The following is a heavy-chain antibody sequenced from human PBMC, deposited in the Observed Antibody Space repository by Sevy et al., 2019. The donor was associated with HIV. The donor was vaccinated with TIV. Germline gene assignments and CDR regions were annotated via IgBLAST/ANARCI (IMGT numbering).Heavy chain of an antibody. V-gene: IGHV3-30*04. CDR3: ARARYCSGGSCTAEYFQH. CDR2: ISYDGSNK. D-gene: IGHD2-15*01. J-gene: IGHJ1*01. CDR1: GFTFSSYA. Sequence: GGSLRLSCAASGFTFSSYAMHWVRQAPGKGLEWVAVISYDGSNKYYADSVKGRFTISRDNSKNTLYLKMNSLRAEDTAVYYCARARYCSGGSCTAEYFQHWGQGTLVTVSS.